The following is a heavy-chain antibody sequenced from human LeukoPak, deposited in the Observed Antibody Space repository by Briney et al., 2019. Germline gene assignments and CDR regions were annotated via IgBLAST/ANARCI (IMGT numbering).Heavy chain of an antibody. D-gene: IGHD6-19*01. Sequence: KPSQTLSLTCAISGDSVSSNSAAWNWIRQSPSRGLEWLGRTYYRSKWYNDYAVSVKSRITINSDTSKNQFSLQLNSVTPEDTAVYYCARDRGWGAVAGTYYYYYYGMDVWGQGTTVTVSS. CDR2: TYYRSKWYN. J-gene: IGHJ6*02. CDR1: GDSVSSNSAA. V-gene: IGHV6-1*01. CDR3: ARDRGWGAVAGTYYYYYYGMDV.